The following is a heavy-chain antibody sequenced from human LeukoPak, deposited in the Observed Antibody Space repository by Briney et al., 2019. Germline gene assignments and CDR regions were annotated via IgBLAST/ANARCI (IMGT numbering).Heavy chain of an antibody. CDR2: INEDGSKI. V-gene: IGHV3-7*02. CDR3: AIHPTLNY. CDR1: GFSFDNYW. Sequence: GGSLRLSCEASGFSFDNYWMTWVRQAPGKGLEWVADINEDGSKIYSLDSVKGRFTISRDNAKNSLSLQMNSLRAEDTAVYYCAIHPTLNYWGQGALVTVSS. D-gene: IGHD4-11*01. J-gene: IGHJ4*02.